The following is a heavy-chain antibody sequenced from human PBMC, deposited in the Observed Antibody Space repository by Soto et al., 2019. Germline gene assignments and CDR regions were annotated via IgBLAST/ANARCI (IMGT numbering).Heavy chain of an antibody. CDR1: GGSVSSYY. CDR3: ARGASGYYPLAWFDP. Sequence: PSETRSLSCTVSGGSVSSYYWSWIRQPPGKGLEWIGYMYYSGISNYNPSLKSRVTILLDTPKNQFSLKLSSVTAADSAVYYCARGASGYYPLAWFDPWGQGTLVTVSS. V-gene: IGHV4-59*02. D-gene: IGHD3-3*01. CDR2: MYYSGIS. J-gene: IGHJ5*02.